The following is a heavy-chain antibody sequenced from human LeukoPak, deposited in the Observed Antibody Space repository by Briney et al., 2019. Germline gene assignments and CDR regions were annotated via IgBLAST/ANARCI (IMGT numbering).Heavy chain of an antibody. V-gene: IGHV4-34*01. Sequence: SETLSLTCAVYGGSFSGYYWSWIRQPPGKGLEWIGKINHSGSTNYNPSLKSRVTMSVDTSKNQFSLKLSSVTAADTAVYYCASSFYSSRGSNRDYWGQGTLVTVSS. CDR3: ASSFYSSRGSNRDY. CDR2: INHSGST. CDR1: GGSFSGYY. J-gene: IGHJ4*02. D-gene: IGHD6-13*01.